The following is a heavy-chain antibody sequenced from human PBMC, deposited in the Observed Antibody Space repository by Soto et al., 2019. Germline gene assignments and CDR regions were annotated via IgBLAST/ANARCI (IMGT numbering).Heavy chain of an antibody. CDR3: ARSEYGLEV. J-gene: IGHJ6*02. V-gene: IGHV3-73*02. CDR2: IRTRKNRCVT. D-gene: IGHD6-6*01. Sequence: EVQLVQSGGGRVQPGGSLKLSCEASGFTFSVSAIHWVRLASGKGLEWVGRIRTRKNRCVTTYAASVKGRFSLSRDDSKNTAYLQMNSLKTEDTAGYYCARSEYGLEVWGQGTTVIVS. CDR1: GFTFSVSA.